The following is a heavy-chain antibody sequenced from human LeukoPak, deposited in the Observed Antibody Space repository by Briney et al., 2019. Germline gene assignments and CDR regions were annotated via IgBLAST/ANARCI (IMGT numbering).Heavy chain of an antibody. Sequence: PGGSLRLSCAASGFTFSSYGMHWVRQAPGKGLEWVAVISYDGGNKYYADSVKGRFTISRDNSKNTLYLQMNSLRAEDTAVYYCATASSGWQYYFDYWGQGTLVTVSS. V-gene: IGHV3-30*03. D-gene: IGHD6-19*01. J-gene: IGHJ4*02. CDR2: ISYDGGNK. CDR3: ATASSGWQYYFDY. CDR1: GFTFSSYG.